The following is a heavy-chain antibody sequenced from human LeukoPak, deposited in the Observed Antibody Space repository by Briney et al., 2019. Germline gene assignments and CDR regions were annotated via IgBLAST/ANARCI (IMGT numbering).Heavy chain of an antibody. CDR2: IYYSGST. V-gene: IGHV4-39*07. CDR3: ARGRKPGLWFGHCFDY. J-gene: IGHJ4*02. Sequence: PSETLSLTCTVSGGSISSSSYYWGWIRQPPGKGLEWIGSIYYSGSTYYNPSLKSRVTVSVDTSKNQFSLKLSSVTAADTAVYYCARGRKPGLWFGHCFDYWGQGTLVTVSS. CDR1: GGSISSSSYY. D-gene: IGHD3-10*01.